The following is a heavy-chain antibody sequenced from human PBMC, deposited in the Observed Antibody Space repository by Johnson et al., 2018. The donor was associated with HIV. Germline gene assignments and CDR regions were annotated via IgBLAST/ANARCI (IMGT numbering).Heavy chain of an antibody. Sequence: VQLVESGGGLVQPGGSLRLSCAASGFIFSSYAMHWVRQGPGKRLEFVSAISSNGGSTYYANSVKSIFTISRDNSKNTLYLQMGSLRTEDMAVYYCARGAGYFDWLSADEGFAFDIWGQGTMVTVSS. V-gene: IGHV3-64*01. CDR3: ARGAGYFDWLSADEGFAFDI. J-gene: IGHJ3*02. CDR1: GFIFSSYA. D-gene: IGHD3-9*01. CDR2: ISSNGGST.